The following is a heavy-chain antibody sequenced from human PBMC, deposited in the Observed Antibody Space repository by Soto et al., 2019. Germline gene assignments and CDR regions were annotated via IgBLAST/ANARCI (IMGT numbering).Heavy chain of an antibody. CDR3: ARRLGVATNFDY. CDR1: GGSFSGYY. CDR2: IYYSGST. V-gene: IGHV4-34*01. Sequence: PSETLSLTCAVYGGSFSGYYWSWIRQPPGKGLEWIGKIYYSGSTYYNPSLKSRVTISVDTSKNQFSLKLSSVTASDTAVYYCARRLGVATNFDYWGQGTLVTVSS. D-gene: IGHD5-12*01. J-gene: IGHJ4*02.